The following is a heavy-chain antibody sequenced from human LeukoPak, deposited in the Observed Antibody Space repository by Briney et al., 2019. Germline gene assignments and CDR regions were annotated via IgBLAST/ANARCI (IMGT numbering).Heavy chain of an antibody. CDR3: AKAIVPHSSGYCFDF. Sequence: SGGSLRLSCVVSGFTFSSFAMTWVRQAPGKGLEWVSSISPSGAFYADSVKGRFTISRDNSNKTLYLQMNSLRVEDTAVYYCAKAIVPHSSGYCFDFGGQGTLVTVSS. J-gene: IGHJ4*02. CDR2: ISPSGA. D-gene: IGHD3-22*01. V-gene: IGHV3-23*01. CDR1: GFTFSSFA.